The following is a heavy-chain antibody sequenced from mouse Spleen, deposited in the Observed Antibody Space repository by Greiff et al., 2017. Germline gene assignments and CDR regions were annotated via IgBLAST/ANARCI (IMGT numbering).Heavy chain of an antibody. J-gene: IGHJ2*01. V-gene: IGHV5-9-3*01. Sequence: EVQRVESGGGLVKPGGSLKLSCAASGFTFSSYAMSWVRQTPEKRLEWVATISSGGSYTYYPDSVKGRFTISRDNAKNTLYLQMSSLRSEDTAMYYCARITTATPYFDYWGQGTTLTVSS. CDR3: ARITTATPYFDY. D-gene: IGHD1-2*01. CDR1: GFTFSSYA. CDR2: ISSGGSYT.